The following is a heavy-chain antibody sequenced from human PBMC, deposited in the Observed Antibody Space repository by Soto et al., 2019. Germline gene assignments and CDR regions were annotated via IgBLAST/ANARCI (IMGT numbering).Heavy chain of an antibody. D-gene: IGHD3-3*01. J-gene: IGHJ4*02. V-gene: IGHV1-18*01. CDR2: ISAHSGDT. Sequence: QVHLVQSGAEVTKPGASVKVSCKASGYTFTNYGINWVRRAPGQGLEWMGWISAHSGDTKFAQRFRDRVTMTTVTATTPAYLDLRCLTSADTAVYYCARTIIMIFLAPANWGQVALVTVSS. CDR3: ARTIIMIFLAPAN. CDR1: GYTFTNYG.